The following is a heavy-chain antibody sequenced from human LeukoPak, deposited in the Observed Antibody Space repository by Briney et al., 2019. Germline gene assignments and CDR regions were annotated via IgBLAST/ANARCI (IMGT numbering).Heavy chain of an antibody. V-gene: IGHV4-59*12. D-gene: IGHD3-22*01. J-gene: IGHJ4*02. Sequence: PSETLSLTCTVSGGSISSYYWSWIRQPPGKGLEWIGYIYYSGSTNYNPSLKSRVTMSVDTSKNQFSLKLSSVTAADTAVYYCARDYYDSSGYYHPLDYWGQGTLVTVSS. CDR1: GGSISSYY. CDR3: ARDYYDSSGYYHPLDY. CDR2: IYYSGST.